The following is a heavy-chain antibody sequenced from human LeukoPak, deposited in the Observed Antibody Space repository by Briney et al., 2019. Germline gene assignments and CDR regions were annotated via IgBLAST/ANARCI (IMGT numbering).Heavy chain of an antibody. V-gene: IGHV3-30*04. D-gene: IGHD6-19*01. J-gene: IGHJ5*02. Sequence: AGVSLSLSCAASGFTFSSYAMHWVRQAPGLGLEWVAVISYDGSNKYYADSVKVRITISRYNSKNTLYLQINSLRAEHTAVYDCARDLHPITVAGPFSFDPWGQGTLVTVSS. CDR2: ISYDGSNK. CDR1: GFTFSSYA. CDR3: ARDLHPITVAGPFSFDP.